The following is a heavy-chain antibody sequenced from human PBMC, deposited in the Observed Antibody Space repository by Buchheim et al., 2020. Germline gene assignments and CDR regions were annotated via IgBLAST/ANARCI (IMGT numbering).Heavy chain of an antibody. D-gene: IGHD1-1*01. CDR2: IRDDGTIT. V-gene: IGHV3-23*01. J-gene: IGHJ5*02. CDR1: GFSFSTYG. Sequence: EVQLLESGGGLVQPGGSLRLSCAASGFSFSTYGMTWVRQAPGKGLEWISSIRDDGTITEYADSVKGRFTISRDNSKNMLFLKMNSLTGDDTAVYFCARGSVGSSRRFDPWGQGTL. CDR3: ARGSVGSSRRFDP.